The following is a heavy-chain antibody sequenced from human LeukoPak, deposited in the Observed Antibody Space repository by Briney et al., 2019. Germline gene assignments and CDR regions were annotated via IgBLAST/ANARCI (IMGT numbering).Heavy chain of an antibody. J-gene: IGHJ4*02. V-gene: IGHV3-21*01. CDR2: ISSSSSYI. CDR1: GFTFSSYT. Sequence: PGGSLRLSCAASGFTFSSYTMNWVRQAPGKGLEWVSSISSSSSYIYYADSVKGRFTISRDNAKNSLYLQMNSLRAEDTAVYYCARSWTYYYDSSGYYRMQGELDYWGQGTLVTVSS. D-gene: IGHD3-22*01. CDR3: ARSWTYYYDSSGYYRMQGELDY.